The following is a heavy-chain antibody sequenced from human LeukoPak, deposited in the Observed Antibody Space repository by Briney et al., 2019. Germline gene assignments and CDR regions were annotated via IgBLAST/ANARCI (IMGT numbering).Heavy chain of an antibody. CDR2: IIPIFGTA. D-gene: IGHD3-16*01. V-gene: IGHV1-69*05. J-gene: IGHJ4*02. CDR3: ARDADKGGSYFDY. Sequence: GASVTVSCKASGGTFSSYAISWVRQAPGQGLEWMGGIIPIFGTANYAQKSQGRVTITTDESTSTAYMELSSLRSEDTAVYYCARDADKGGSYFDYWGQGTLVTVSS. CDR1: GGTFSSYA.